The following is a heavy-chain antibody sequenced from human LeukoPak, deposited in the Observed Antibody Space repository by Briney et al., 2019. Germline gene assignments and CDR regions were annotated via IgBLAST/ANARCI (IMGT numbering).Heavy chain of an antibody. V-gene: IGHV3-48*01. J-gene: IGHJ4*02. CDR1: GFTFNTYA. D-gene: IGHD4-17*01. CDR3: AKADYGDYEYFDY. CDR2: INPSSRTM. Sequence: PGGSLRLSCAASGFTFNTYAMNWVRQAPGQGLEWISYINPSSRTMYDADSVKGRFTISRDNSKNTLYLQMNSLRAEDTAVYYCAKADYGDYEYFDYWGQGTLVTVSS.